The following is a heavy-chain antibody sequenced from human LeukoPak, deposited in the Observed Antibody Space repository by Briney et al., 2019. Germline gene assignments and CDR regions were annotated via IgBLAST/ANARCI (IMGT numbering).Heavy chain of an antibody. CDR1: GCSVNSGSYY. J-gene: IGHJ4*02. CDR2: IYYSGST. CDR3: ARVGWELLDY. V-gene: IGHV4-61*01. Sequence: PSETLSLTCTVSGCSVNSGSYYWSWTRQSPGKGLEWIGYIYYSGSTNYNPSLKSRVTISVDTSKNQFSLKLSSVTAADTAVYYCARVGWELLDYWGQGTLVTVSS. D-gene: IGHD2-15*01.